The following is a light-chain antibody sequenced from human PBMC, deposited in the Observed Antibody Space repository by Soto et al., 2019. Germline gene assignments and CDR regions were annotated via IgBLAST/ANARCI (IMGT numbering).Light chain of an antibody. J-gene: IGKJ4*01. Sequence: EIVLTQSPATLSLSPGEIATLSCRASQSISSYLAWYQQKPGQAPRLLMNDASNRATGIPARFSGSGSGTDFTLTISSLEPEEFAVYYCQQRSDWLTSGGRTKVAIK. CDR2: DAS. V-gene: IGKV3-11*01. CDR3: QQRSDWLT. CDR1: QSISSY.